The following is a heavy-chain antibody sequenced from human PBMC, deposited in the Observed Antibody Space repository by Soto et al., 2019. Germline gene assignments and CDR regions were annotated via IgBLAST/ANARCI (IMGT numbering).Heavy chain of an antibody. CDR1: GYTFTGYY. D-gene: IGHD1-26*01. Sequence: GASVKVSCKASGYTFTGYYMHWVRQAPGQGLEWVGWINPNSGGTNYAQKFQGWVTMTRDTSISTAYMELSRLRSDDTAVYYCARDRLGATGDTYYYYYGMDVWGQGTTVTVSS. CDR2: INPNSGGT. V-gene: IGHV1-2*04. J-gene: IGHJ6*02. CDR3: ARDRLGATGDTYYYYYGMDV.